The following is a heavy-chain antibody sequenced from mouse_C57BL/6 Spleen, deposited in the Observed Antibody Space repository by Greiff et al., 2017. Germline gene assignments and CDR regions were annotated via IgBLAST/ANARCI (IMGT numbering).Heavy chain of an antibody. CDR1: GYSFTGYY. J-gene: IGHJ3*01. CDR2: INPSTGGT. V-gene: IGHV1-42*01. D-gene: IGHD1-1*01. CDR3: ARVPYDPFAY. Sequence: EVQLQQSGPELVKPGASVKISCKASGYSFTGYYMNWVKQSPEKSLEWIGEINPSTGGTTYNQKFKAKATLTVDKSSSTAYMQLKSLTSEDSAVYYCARVPYDPFAYWGQGTLVTVSA.